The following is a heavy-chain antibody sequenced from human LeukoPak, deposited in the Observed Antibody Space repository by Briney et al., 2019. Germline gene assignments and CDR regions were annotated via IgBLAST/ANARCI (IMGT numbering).Heavy chain of an antibody. CDR1: GFTFSSYW. V-gene: IGHV3-74*01. J-gene: IGHJ4*02. Sequence: PGGSLRLSCAASGFTFSSYWMHWVRQAPGKGLVWVSRINKDGSSTNYADSVKGRFTISRDNAKNSLYLQMNSLRAEDTAVYYCARGLLNHPHWGQGTLVTVSS. CDR2: INKDGSST. CDR3: ARGLLNHPH. D-gene: IGHD3-10*01.